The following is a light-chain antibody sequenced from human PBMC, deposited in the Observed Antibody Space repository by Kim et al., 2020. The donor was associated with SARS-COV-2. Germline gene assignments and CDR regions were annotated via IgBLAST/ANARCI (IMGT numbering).Light chain of an antibody. CDR1: QSVISSY. J-gene: IGKJ4*01. Sequence: PGERITLYCRASQSVISSYLTWYQQKPGQAPGLLIYGASTRSTGIPARFSGSGSGTDFTLTISSLQPEDFAVYYCQQDYNLPVTFGGGTKVDIK. CDR2: GAS. CDR3: QQDYNLPVT. V-gene: IGKV3D-7*01.